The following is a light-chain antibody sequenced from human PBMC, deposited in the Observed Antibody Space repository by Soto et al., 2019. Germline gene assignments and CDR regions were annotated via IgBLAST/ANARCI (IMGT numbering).Light chain of an antibody. CDR3: QNYNGAPWT. Sequence: DIQMTQSPSSLSASVGDRVTITCRASQGISTYLVWYQQKPGTVPKLLIFAASTLHSGVPSRFSGSGSGKDFTPTISSLQPEDVATYYCQNYNGAPWTFGQGTKVEIK. V-gene: IGKV1-27*01. CDR1: QGISTY. CDR2: AAS. J-gene: IGKJ1*01.